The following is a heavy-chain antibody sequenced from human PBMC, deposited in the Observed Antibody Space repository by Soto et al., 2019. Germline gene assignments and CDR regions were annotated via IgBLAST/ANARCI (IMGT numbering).Heavy chain of an antibody. V-gene: IGHV3-48*04. CDR2: ITGSGVTM. CDR3: ARDGGASTFDFDS. Sequence: GGSLRLSCAASGFTFSGHSLNWIRQAPGKGLEWVSYITGSGVTMYADSVKGRFTISRDNAKNSLYLQMNSLRAEDAAVYYCARDGGASTFDFDSWGQGTLVTVSS. D-gene: IGHD3-16*01. J-gene: IGHJ4*02. CDR1: GFTFSGHS.